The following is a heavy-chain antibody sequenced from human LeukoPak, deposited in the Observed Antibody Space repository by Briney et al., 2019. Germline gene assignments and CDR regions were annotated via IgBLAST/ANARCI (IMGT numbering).Heavy chain of an antibody. D-gene: IGHD2-2*01. V-gene: IGHV3-64*01. CDR1: GFTFSSYA. CDR2: ISSNGGST. J-gene: IGHJ4*02. CDR3: ASSYCSSTSCPGVY. Sequence: PGGSLRLSCAASGFTFSSYAMHWVRQAPGKGLEYVSAISSNGGSTYYANSVKGRFTISRDNSKNTLYLQMGSLRAEDMAVYYCASSYCSSTSCPGVYWGQGTLVTVSS.